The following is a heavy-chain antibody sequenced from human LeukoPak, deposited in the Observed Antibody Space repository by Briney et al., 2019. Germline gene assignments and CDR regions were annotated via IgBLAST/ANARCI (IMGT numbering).Heavy chain of an antibody. CDR2: IIPIFGTA. J-gene: IGHJ4*02. CDR1: GGTFSSYA. Sequence: ASVKVSCKASGGTFSSYAIGWVRQAPGQGLEWMGRIIPIFGTANYAQKFQGRVTITTDESTSTAYMELSSLRSEDTAVYYCAREYYYDSSGYSPDYWGQGTLVTVSS. V-gene: IGHV1-69*05. CDR3: AREYYYDSSGYSPDY. D-gene: IGHD3-22*01.